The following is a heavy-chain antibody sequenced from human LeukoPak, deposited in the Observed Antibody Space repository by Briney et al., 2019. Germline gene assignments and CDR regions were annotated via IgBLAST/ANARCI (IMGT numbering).Heavy chain of an antibody. J-gene: IGHJ6*02. CDR2: IYHSGST. CDR1: GGSINSYC. Sequence: PSETLSLTCTVSGGSINSYCWSWIRQSPGKGLEWIGYIYHSGSTSYNPSLKSRATISVNTSKNQFSLRLSSVTAADTAVYHCARGRPPHYGMDVWGQGPRSPSP. V-gene: IGHV4-59*01. CDR3: ARGRPPHYGMDV.